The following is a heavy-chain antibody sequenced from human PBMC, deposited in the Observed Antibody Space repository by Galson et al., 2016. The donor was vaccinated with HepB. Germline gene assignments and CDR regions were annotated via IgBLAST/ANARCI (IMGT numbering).Heavy chain of an antibody. CDR2: TKPDGSEK. CDR3: SLYYYDSSGFVEYFQQ. J-gene: IGHJ1*01. V-gene: IGHV3-7*03. CDR1: GFTFSSVW. D-gene: IGHD3-22*01. Sequence: SLRLSCATSGFTFSSVWMSWVRQAPGKGLEWVANTKPDGSEKYYVDSLKARFTISRDNAKNSLYLQMNSLRAEYTAGYYCSLYYYDSSGFVEYFQQWGQGTRVTVSS.